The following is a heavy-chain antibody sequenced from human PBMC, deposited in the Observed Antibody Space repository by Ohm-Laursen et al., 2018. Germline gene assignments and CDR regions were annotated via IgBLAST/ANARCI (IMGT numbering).Heavy chain of an antibody. D-gene: IGHD4-17*01. CDR1: GFTFSNYW. CDR2: IDASGGTI. CDR3: ARGAPFYGGFDY. J-gene: IGHJ4*02. V-gene: IGHV3-48*01. Sequence: SLRLSCAASGFTFSNYWMNWVRQSPGKGLEWLSYIDASGGTIYYADSVKGRLTISRDNAKNSLYLQMSGLRGEDTAVYYCARGAPFYGGFDYWGQGTLVTVSS.